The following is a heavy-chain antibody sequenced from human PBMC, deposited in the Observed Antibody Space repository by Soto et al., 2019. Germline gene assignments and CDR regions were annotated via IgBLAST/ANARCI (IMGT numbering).Heavy chain of an antibody. V-gene: IGHV1-18*01. CDR3: ARDLTGTRGLDY. Sequence: ASVEVCCKASGYTFTSYGMRWVRQAPGQGLEWMGWISAYNGNTNYAQKLQGRVTMTTDTSTSTAYMELRSLRSDDTAVYYCARDLTGTRGLDYWGQGTLVTVSS. J-gene: IGHJ4*02. CDR1: GYTFTSYG. D-gene: IGHD1-20*01. CDR2: ISAYNGNT.